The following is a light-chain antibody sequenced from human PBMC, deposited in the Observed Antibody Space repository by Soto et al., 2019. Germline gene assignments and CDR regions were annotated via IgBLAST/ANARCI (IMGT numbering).Light chain of an antibody. V-gene: IGKV1-39*01. Sequence: DIQMTQSPSSLSASVGDRVSITCRASQTISKSLNWYQQRPGQAPKVLIFAASNLQSGVPARFSGSGSGTDFTLTISSLQPEDFAVYYCQQRSNWPPLTFGGGTKVEIK. CDR3: QQRSNWPPLT. CDR2: AAS. CDR1: QTISKS. J-gene: IGKJ4*01.